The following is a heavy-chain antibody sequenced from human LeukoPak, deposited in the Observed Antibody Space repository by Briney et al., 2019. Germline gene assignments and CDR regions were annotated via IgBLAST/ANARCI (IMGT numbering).Heavy chain of an antibody. V-gene: IGHV4-39*07. Sequence: SETLSLTCTVSGASISSDNYYWGWIRQPPGKGLEWIGSIYHSGSTYYNPSLKSRVTISVDTSKNQFSLKLSSVTAADTAVYYCARDPVRNNWFDPWGQGTLVTVSS. J-gene: IGHJ5*02. D-gene: IGHD3-3*01. CDR2: IYHSGST. CDR1: GASISSDNYY. CDR3: ARDPVRNNWFDP.